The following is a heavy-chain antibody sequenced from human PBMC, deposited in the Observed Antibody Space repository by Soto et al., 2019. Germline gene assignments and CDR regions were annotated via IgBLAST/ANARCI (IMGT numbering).Heavy chain of an antibody. D-gene: IGHD2-15*01. J-gene: IGHJ4*02. CDR3: ARDPKYCSGGSCYTLFDY. V-gene: IGHV3-7*01. CDR2: IEEDGSEK. Sequence: EVQLVESGGGLVQPGGSLRLSCVASGFTLSSYRMNWVRQVPGKGLEWVANIEEDGSEKNYVDSVKGRFTISRDNAKNSLYVQMNSLRAEDTAVYYCARDPKYCSGGSCYTLFDYWGQGTLVTVSS. CDR1: GFTLSSYR.